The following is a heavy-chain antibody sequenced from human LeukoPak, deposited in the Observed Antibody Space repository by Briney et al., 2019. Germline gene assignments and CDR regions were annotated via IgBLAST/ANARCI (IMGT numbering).Heavy chain of an antibody. D-gene: IGHD2-8*01. V-gene: IGHV1-2*06. J-gene: IGHJ3*02. Sequence: ASVKVSCKASGYTFTNYHMHWVRQAPGQGLEWLGLVKPKSGDSDFDQKFRGRVTVTTDVSTTTIHMELSNLRSDDTAVYYCARDRGVPGPGNALDIWGQGTMVTVSS. CDR2: VKPKSGDS. CDR1: GYTFTNYH. CDR3: ARDRGVPGPGNALDI.